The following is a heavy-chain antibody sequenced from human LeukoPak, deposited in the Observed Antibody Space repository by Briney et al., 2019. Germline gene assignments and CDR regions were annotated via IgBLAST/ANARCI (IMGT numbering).Heavy chain of an antibody. CDR2: ISAYNGNS. CDR1: GYTFTSYG. Sequence: ASVKVSCKASGYTFTSYGISWVRQAPGQGLEWMGWISAYNGNSKYTDKVQGRVTMTTDTSTSTAYMELRSLRSDDTAVYYCARGPAVVNWFDPWGQGSLVTVSS. V-gene: IGHV1-18*01. J-gene: IGHJ5*02. D-gene: IGHD3-22*01. CDR3: ARGPAVVNWFDP.